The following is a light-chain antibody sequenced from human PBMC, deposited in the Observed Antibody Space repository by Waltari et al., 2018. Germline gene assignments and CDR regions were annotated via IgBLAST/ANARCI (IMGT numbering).Light chain of an antibody. J-gene: IGKJ4*01. CDR2: ATS. Sequence: DIQMTQSPSSLSASVGERVTITCRASQSISGYLNWYQQKPGNAPKFLFYATSSLQSGVPSRFSGSGSGTDFTLTISSLQPEDFATYYCQQSYRTPPLTFGGGTKVEIK. CDR3: QQSYRTPPLT. CDR1: QSISGY. V-gene: IGKV1-39*01.